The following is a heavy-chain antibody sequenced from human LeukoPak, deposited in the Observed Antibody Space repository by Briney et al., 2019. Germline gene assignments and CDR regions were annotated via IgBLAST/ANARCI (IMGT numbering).Heavy chain of an antibody. V-gene: IGHV1-2*02. J-gene: IGHJ4*02. Sequence: ASVKVSSKASGYTFTGYYMHWVRQAPGQGLEWMGWINPNSGGTNYAQKFQGRVTMTRDTSISTAYMELSRLRSDDTAVYYCATEYCSGGSCYWLFDYWGQGTLVTVSS. CDR1: GYTFTGYY. CDR3: ATEYCSGGSCYWLFDY. D-gene: IGHD2-15*01. CDR2: INPNSGGT.